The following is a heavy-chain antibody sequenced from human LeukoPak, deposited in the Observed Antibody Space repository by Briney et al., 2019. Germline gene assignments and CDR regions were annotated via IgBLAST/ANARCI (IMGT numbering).Heavy chain of an antibody. V-gene: IGHV4-34*01. D-gene: IGHD3-16*02. CDR3: ARAVTVYRLRFDP. CDR1: GGSFSGYY. J-gene: IGHJ5*02. CDR2: INHSGST. Sequence: SETLSLTCAVYGGSFSGYYWSWIRQPPGKGLEWIGEINHSGSTNYNPSLKSRVTISVDTSKNQFSLKLSSVTAADTAVYYCARAVTVYRLRFDPWGQGTLVTVSS.